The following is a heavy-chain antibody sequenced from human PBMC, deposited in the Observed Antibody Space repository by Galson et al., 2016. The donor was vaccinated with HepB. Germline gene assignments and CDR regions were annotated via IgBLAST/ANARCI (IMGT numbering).Heavy chain of an antibody. D-gene: IGHD2-15*01. J-gene: IGHJ6*02. CDR1: GFGFDGYA. V-gene: IGHV3-43*02. Sequence: SLRLSCAASGFGFDGYAMHWVRQAPGKGLEWVSLISWDGHTTYFADSVKGRFPISRDNSKKTLYLQMNSLRTGDSALYYCAKDVGGYCRSGRCSSYGVDVRGLGTTVTVSS. CDR2: ISWDGHTT. CDR3: AKDVGGYCRSGRCSSYGVDV.